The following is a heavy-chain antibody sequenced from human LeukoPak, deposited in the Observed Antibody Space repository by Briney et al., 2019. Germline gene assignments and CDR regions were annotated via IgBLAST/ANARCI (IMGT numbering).Heavy chain of an antibody. CDR3: ARVARWENYYYMDV. V-gene: IGHV1-8*03. Sequence: ASVKVSCKASSYTFTNYAFTWVRQAPGQGLEWMGWMNPNSGNTGYAQKFQGRVTITRNTSISTAYMELSSLRSEGTAVYYCARVARWENYYYMDVWGKGTTVTVSS. D-gene: IGHD1-26*01. J-gene: IGHJ6*03. CDR1: SYTFTNYA. CDR2: MNPNSGNT.